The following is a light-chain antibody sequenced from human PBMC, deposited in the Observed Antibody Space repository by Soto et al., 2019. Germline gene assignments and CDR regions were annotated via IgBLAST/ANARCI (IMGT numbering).Light chain of an antibody. Sequence: QSVLTQPASVSGSPGQSITISCTGTSSDIGSYNLVSWYQQYPGKAPKLMIYEDTKRPSGVSNRFSGSKSGNTASLTISGLRAEDEADYFCCSYAGINTFFVFGTGTKLTVL. CDR2: EDT. CDR3: CSYAGINTFFV. CDR1: SSDIGSYNL. J-gene: IGLJ1*01. V-gene: IGLV2-23*01.